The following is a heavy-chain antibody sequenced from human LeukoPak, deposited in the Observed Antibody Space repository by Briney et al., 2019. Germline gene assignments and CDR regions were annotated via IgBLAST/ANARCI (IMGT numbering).Heavy chain of an antibody. CDR1: GYTFTSYG. Sequence: GASVKVSCKASGYTFTSYGISWVRQAPGQGLEWMGWISAYNGNTNYAQKLQGRVTMTTDTSTSTAYMELRSLRSDDTAVYYCARDRIVATYRVVGFDYWGQGTLVTVSS. D-gene: IGHD2-15*01. CDR3: ARDRIVATYRVVGFDY. CDR2: ISAYNGNT. J-gene: IGHJ4*02. V-gene: IGHV1-18*01.